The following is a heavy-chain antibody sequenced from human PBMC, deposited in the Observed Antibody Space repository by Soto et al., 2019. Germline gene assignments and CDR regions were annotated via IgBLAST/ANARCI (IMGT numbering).Heavy chain of an antibody. Sequence: PGAPLKISCKGSEYNFTTKLMPPVSPMPGKGLEWMGIIYPGDSDTRYSPSFQGQVTISADKSISTAYLQWSSLKASDTAIYYCARTSGTYHYDFDCWGQGTLVTVSS. J-gene: IGHJ4*02. D-gene: IGHD5-12*01. CDR2: IYPGDSDT. V-gene: IGHV5-51*01. CDR3: ARTSGTYHYDFDC. CDR1: EYNFTTKL.